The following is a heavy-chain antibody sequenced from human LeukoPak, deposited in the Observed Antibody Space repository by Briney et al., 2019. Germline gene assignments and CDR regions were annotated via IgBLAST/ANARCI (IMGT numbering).Heavy chain of an antibody. CDR2: IYYRGST. D-gene: IGHD6-13*01. Sequence: PSETLSLTCTVSGGSISSYYWSWIRQPPGKGLEWIGYIYYRGSTIYNPSLKSRVTMSVDTSKNQFSLRLSSVTAADTAVYYCARQGSSWDFQHWGQGTLVTVPS. CDR3: ARQGSSWDFQH. V-gene: IGHV4-59*08. J-gene: IGHJ1*01. CDR1: GGSISSYY.